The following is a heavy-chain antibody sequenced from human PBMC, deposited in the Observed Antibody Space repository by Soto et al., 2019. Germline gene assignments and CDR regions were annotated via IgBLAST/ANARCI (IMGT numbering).Heavy chain of an antibody. D-gene: IGHD6-19*01. CDR2: INHSGST. V-gene: IGHV4-34*01. Sequence: SQTLSLTCAAYGGSFSGYYWSWISQPPGKGLEWIGEINHSGSTNYSPSLKSRVTISVDTTKNQISLKLSSVTAADTAVYYCARDRDSSGGLLDYLGQGTLVT. J-gene: IGHJ4*02. CDR1: GGSFSGYY. CDR3: ARDRDSSGGLLDY.